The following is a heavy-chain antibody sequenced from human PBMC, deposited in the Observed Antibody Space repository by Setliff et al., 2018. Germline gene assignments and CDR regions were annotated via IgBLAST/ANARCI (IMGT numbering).Heavy chain of an antibody. V-gene: IGHV1-2*02. J-gene: IGHJ5*02. Sequence: ASVKVSCKSSRYTFSSHYIHWMRQAPGQGLEWVGWINPNRGGTVYAQKLQGRVSLTTDESTNTAYLGLRGLRSDDTAVYYCMRLVRFCSRTFCQRTSCDEAWGQGTLVTVSS. CDR2: INPNRGGT. CDR1: RYTFSSHY. D-gene: IGHD3-3*01. CDR3: MRLVRFCSRTFCQRTSCDEA.